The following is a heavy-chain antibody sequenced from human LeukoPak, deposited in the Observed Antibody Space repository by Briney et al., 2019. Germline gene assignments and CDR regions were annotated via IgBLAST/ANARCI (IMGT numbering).Heavy chain of an antibody. CDR2: ISGSGGST. J-gene: IGHJ4*02. CDR1: GFTFSSYA. D-gene: IGHD5-12*01. V-gene: IGHV3-23*01. Sequence: GGSLRLSCAASGFTFSSYAMSWVRQAPGKGLEWVSAISGSGGSTYYADSVKGRFTISRDNSKNTLYLQMNSLRAEDTAVYYCAKDSGYDSWPLGDASLPSDYWGQGTLVTVSS. CDR3: AKDSGYDSWPLGDASLPSDY.